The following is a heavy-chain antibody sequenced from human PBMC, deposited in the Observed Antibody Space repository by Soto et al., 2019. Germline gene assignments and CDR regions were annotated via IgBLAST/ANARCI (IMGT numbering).Heavy chain of an antibody. CDR3: ARGPLWSGYYSNWFDH. CDR1: GFTFSSYG. J-gene: IGHJ5*02. Sequence: PGGSLRLSCAASGFTFSSYGMHWVRQAPGKGLEWVAVIWYDGSNKYYADSVKGRFTISRDNSKNTLYLQMNSLRAEDTAVYYCARGPLWSGYYSNWFDHWGQGTLVTVSS. V-gene: IGHV3-33*01. D-gene: IGHD3-3*01. CDR2: IWYDGSNK.